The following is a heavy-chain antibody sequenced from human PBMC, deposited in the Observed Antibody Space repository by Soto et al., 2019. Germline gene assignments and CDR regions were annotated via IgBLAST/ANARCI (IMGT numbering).Heavy chain of an antibody. J-gene: IGHJ4*02. CDR1: GFTFGIYS. Sequence: GGSLRLSCAASGFTFGIYSLNWVRQAPGKGLEWVSYISETGSTKYYADSVKGRFTISRDNAENSVYLQMNSLRDEDTAVYYCVRANPPMTTVITHWGQGTLVTVSS. CDR2: ISETGSTK. CDR3: VRANPPMTTVITH. V-gene: IGHV3-48*02. D-gene: IGHD4-17*01.